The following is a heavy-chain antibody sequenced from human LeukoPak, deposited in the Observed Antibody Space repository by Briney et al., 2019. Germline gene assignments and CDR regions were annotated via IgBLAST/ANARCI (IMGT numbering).Heavy chain of an antibody. D-gene: IGHD2-2*01. J-gene: IGHJ6*03. Sequence: PGGSLRLSCAASGFTVSSNYMSWVRQAPGKGLEWVSVIYSGGSTYYADSVKGRFTISRDNAKNSLYLQMNSLRAEDTAVYYCARDWGGYCSSTSCYSHMDVWGKGTTVTVSS. CDR3: ARDWGGYCSSTSCYSHMDV. CDR2: IYSGGST. V-gene: IGHV3-53*01. CDR1: GFTVSSNY.